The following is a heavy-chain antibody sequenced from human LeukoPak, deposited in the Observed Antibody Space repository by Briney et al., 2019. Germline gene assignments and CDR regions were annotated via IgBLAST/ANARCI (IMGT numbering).Heavy chain of an antibody. CDR2: ISTRNTI. CDR1: GFTFSNYS. J-gene: IGHJ4*02. D-gene: IGHD1-14*01. CDR3: ARGDHHDDKVVGIDY. V-gene: IGHV3-48*01. Sequence: PGGSLRLSCEVSGFTFSNYSLNWVRQAPGKGLEWLSYISTRNTIYYGDSVKGRFTISRDNAKNSLFLQMNSLRAEDTALYYCARGDHHDDKVVGIDYWGQGTLVTVSS.